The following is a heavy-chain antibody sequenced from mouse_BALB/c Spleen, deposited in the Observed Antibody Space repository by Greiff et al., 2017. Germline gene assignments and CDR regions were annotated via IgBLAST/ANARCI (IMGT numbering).Heavy chain of an antibody. J-gene: IGHJ3*01. V-gene: IGHV1-82*01. CDR3: AREDYGNYVTWFAY. CDR1: GYAFSSSW. Sequence: QVQLQQSGPELVKPGASVKISCKASGYAFSSSWMNWVKQRPGQGLEWIGRIYPGDGDTNYNGKFKGKATLTADKSSSTAYMQLSSLTSVDSAVYFCAREDYGNYVTWFAYWGQGTLVTVSA. D-gene: IGHD2-1*01. CDR2: IYPGDGDT.